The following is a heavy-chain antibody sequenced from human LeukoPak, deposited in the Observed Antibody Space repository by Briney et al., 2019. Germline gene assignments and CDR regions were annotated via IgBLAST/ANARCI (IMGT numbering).Heavy chain of an antibody. D-gene: IGHD2/OR15-2a*01. J-gene: IGHJ4*02. Sequence: GGSLRLSCAASGLFVSNAWMTWVRQAPGKGLEWVGRIRSKTDGGTTDYAAPVKGRFTISRDDSNNTLYLQMNSLKTEDTAVYYCTTGIRGDWGQGTLVTVSS. CDR2: IRSKTDGGTT. V-gene: IGHV3-15*01. CDR3: TTGIRGD. CDR1: GLFVSNAW.